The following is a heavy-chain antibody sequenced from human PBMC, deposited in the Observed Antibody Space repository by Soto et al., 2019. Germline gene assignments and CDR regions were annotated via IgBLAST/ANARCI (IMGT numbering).Heavy chain of an antibody. CDR2: INSDGSST. J-gene: IGHJ6*02. CDR3: ARDQRREVYDFWSGYYGWYYSGMDV. D-gene: IGHD3-3*01. V-gene: IGHV3-74*01. CDR1: GFTFSSYW. Sequence: PGGSLGLSCAASGFTFSSYWMHWVRQAPGKGLVWVSRINSDGSSTSYADSVKGRFTISRDNAKNTLYLQMNSLRAEDTAVYYCARDQRREVYDFWSGYYGWYYSGMDVWGQVTTVTVS.